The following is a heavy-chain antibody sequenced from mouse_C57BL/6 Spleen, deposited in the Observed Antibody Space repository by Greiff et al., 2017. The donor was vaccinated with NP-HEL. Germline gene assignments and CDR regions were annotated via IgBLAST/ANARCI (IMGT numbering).Heavy chain of an antibody. J-gene: IGHJ2*01. D-gene: IGHD2-13*01. CDR1: GFTFSSYT. CDR3: ARQDYLGYFDY. V-gene: IGHV5-9*01. CDR2: ISGGGGNT. Sequence: EVQLVESGGGLVKPGGSLKLSCAASGFTFSSYTMSWVRQTPEKRLEWVATISGGGGNTYYPDSVKGRFTISRDNAKNTLYLQMSSLRSEDTALYYCARQDYLGYFDYWGQGTTLTVSS.